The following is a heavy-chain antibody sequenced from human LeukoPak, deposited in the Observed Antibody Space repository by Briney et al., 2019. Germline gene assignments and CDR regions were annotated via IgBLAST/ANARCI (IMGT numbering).Heavy chain of an antibody. CDR3: AKETRYCSSTSCSVAFDI. D-gene: IGHD2-2*01. Sequence: GGSLRLSCAASGFTFSSYSMNWVRQAPGKGLEWVSSISSSSSYIYYADSVKGRFTISGDNSKNTLYLQMNSLRAEDTAVYYCAKETRYCSSTSCSVAFDIWGQGTMVTVSS. V-gene: IGHV3-21*04. CDR2: ISSSSSYI. J-gene: IGHJ3*02. CDR1: GFTFSSYS.